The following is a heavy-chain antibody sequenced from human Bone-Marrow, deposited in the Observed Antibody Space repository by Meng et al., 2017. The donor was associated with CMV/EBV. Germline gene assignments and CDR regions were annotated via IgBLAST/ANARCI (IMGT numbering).Heavy chain of an antibody. J-gene: IGHJ4*01. Sequence: GGSLRLSCVASGFTFSSYVMNWVRQAPGKGLEWVSCISIGSTYVHFADSVKGRFTISRDNAKNSLYLQMNNLRAEDTAVYYCATSPSMVRGVTRDWCLGTRVTVDS. V-gene: IGHV3-21*01. CDR1: GFTFSSYV. CDR2: ISIGSTYV. CDR3: ATSPSMVRGVTRD. D-gene: IGHD3-10*01.